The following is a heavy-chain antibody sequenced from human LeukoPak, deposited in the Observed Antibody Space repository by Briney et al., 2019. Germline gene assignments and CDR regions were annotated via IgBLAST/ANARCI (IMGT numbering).Heavy chain of an antibody. Sequence: SETLSLTCTISGVSISSSSYYWDWIRQYPGKGLEWLVTIYYSGSTYYNASLKSRLFISVDTSNNQFSLRLSFVTAADTAVYYCARRRYYDATGYLDWGQGTLITVSS. CDR2: IYYSGST. J-gene: IGHJ1*01. CDR1: GVSISSSSYY. D-gene: IGHD3-22*01. CDR3: ARRRYYDATGYLD. V-gene: IGHV4-39*01.